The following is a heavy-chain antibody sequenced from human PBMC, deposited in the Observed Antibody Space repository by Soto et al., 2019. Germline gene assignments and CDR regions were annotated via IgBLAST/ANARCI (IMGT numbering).Heavy chain of an antibody. CDR1: GFTFSSYG. V-gene: IGHV3-33*01. J-gene: IGHJ4*02. CDR2: IWYDGSNK. CDR3: AREDYYYDSSGYSYYFDY. D-gene: IGHD3-22*01. Sequence: QVQLVESGGGVVQPGRSLRLSCAASGFTFSSYGMHWVRQAPGKGLEWVAVIWYDGSNKYYADSVKGRFTISRDNSKNTXNLQMNSLRAEDTAVYYCAREDYYYDSSGYSYYFDYWGQGTLVTVSS.